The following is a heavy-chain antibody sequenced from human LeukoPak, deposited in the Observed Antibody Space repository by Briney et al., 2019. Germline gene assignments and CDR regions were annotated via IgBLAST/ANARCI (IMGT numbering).Heavy chain of an antibody. Sequence: GASVKVSCKASGYTFTSYYMHWVRQAPGQGLEWMGIINPSGGSTSYAQKFQGRVTMTTDTSTSTAYMELRSLRSDDTAVYYCARDLRGVSRYSSGSNWFDPWGQGTLVTVSS. CDR2: INPSGGST. J-gene: IGHJ5*02. D-gene: IGHD6-19*01. V-gene: IGHV1-46*01. CDR1: GYTFTSYY. CDR3: ARDLRGVSRYSSGSNWFDP.